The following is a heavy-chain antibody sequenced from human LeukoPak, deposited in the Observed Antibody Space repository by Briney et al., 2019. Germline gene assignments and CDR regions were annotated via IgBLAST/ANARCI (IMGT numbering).Heavy chain of an antibody. CDR1: GFTFSTYW. Sequence: GGSLRLSCAASGFTFSTYWMSWVRQAPGKGLEWVANIRQDGSEKYYLDSVKGRFTISRDNAKNSLYLQMNSLRAEDTAVYFRTREAAAGIDYWGQGTLVTVSS. CDR3: TREAAAGIDY. J-gene: IGHJ4*02. CDR2: IRQDGSEK. D-gene: IGHD6-13*01. V-gene: IGHV3-7*01.